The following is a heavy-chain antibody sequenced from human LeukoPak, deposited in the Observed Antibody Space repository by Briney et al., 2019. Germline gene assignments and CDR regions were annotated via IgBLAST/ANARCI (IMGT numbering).Heavy chain of an antibody. Sequence: ASVKVSCKASGGTFSSYAISWVRQAPGQGLEWMGWIDTNTGNPTYAQGFTGRFGFSLDTSVSTAYLQISSLKAEDTAVYYCARKPYDSRGYYLHEYWGQGTLVTVSS. CDR2: IDTNTGNP. D-gene: IGHD3-22*01. CDR1: GGTFSSYA. CDR3: ARKPYDSRGYYLHEY. J-gene: IGHJ4*02. V-gene: IGHV7-4-1*02.